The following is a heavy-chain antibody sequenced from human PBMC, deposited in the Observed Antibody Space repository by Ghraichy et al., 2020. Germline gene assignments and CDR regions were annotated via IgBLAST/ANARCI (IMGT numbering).Heavy chain of an antibody. CDR3: ARASRGLCSGGSCYGY. D-gene: IGHD2-15*01. V-gene: IGHV3-7*01. CDR2: IKQDGSEK. Sequence: GGSLRLSCAASGFTFSSYWMSWVRQAPGKGLEWVANIKQDGSEKYYVDSVKGRFTISRDNAKNSLYLQMNSLRAEDTAVYYCARASRGLCSGGSCYGYWGQGTLVTVSS. J-gene: IGHJ4*02. CDR1: GFTFSSYW.